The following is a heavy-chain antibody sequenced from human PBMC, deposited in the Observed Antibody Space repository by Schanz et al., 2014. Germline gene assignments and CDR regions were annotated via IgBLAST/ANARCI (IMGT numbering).Heavy chain of an antibody. Sequence: QVQLVQSGPEVKKPGASVKVSCKASGYPFSNYGISWLRQAPGQGFEWMAWMSYNGNTKYAQSLQGRVTVTRDTSASTSYMELRSLTSDDTAVEYCARDVPINDYWGQGTPVTVSS. CDR2: MSYNGNT. CDR1: GYPFSNYG. V-gene: IGHV1-18*01. CDR3: ARDVPINDY. J-gene: IGHJ4*02. D-gene: IGHD2-2*01.